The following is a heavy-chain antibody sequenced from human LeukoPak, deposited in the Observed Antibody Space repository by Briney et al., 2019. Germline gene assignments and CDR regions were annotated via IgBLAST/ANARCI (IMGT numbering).Heavy chain of an antibody. CDR3: ARAYSSGWYGDFDY. CDR2: ISYDASNK. Sequence: GGSLRLSCAASGFTFSSYAMHWVRQAPGKGLEWVAVISYDASNKYYADSVKGRFTISRDNSKNPLYLQMNRLRAEDTAVYYCARAYSSGWYGDFDYWGQGTLVTVSS. J-gene: IGHJ4*02. D-gene: IGHD6-19*01. CDR1: GFTFSSYA. V-gene: IGHV3-30-3*01.